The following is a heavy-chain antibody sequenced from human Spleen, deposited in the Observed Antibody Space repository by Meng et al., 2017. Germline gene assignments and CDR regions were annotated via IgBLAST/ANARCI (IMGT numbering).Heavy chain of an antibody. D-gene: IGHD6-13*01. CDR2: INHSGST. J-gene: IGHJ5*02. V-gene: IGHV4-34*01. Sequence: QVQLQQWGAGLLKPSETLSLTCAVYGGSFSGYYWSWIRQPPGKVLEWIGEINHSGSTNYNPSLKSRVTISVDTSKNQFSLKLSSVTAADTAVYYCARGPIAAAGRAYYWFDPWGQGTLVTVSS. CDR3: ARGPIAAAGRAYYWFDP. CDR1: GGSFSGYY.